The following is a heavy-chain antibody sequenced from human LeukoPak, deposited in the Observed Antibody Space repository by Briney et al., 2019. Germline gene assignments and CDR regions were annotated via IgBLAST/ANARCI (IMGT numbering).Heavy chain of an antibody. CDR3: ARDWDGVQGVPYYYGMDV. CDR2: IYHSGDT. V-gene: IGHV4-38-2*02. CDR1: GYSISRDYY. D-gene: IGHD3-10*01. Sequence: KPSETLSLTCTVSGYSISRDYYWGWIRQPPGEGLEWIGSIYHSGDTHYSPSLRSRVTISVDTSKNQFSLKLSSVTAADTAVYYCARDWDGVQGVPYYYGMDVWGQGTTVTVSS. J-gene: IGHJ6*02.